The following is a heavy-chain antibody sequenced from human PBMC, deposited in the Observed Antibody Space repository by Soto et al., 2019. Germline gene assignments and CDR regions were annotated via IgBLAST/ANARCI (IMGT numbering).Heavy chain of an antibody. V-gene: IGHV3-23*01. CDR3: ARDLLFSVATIDEPNYYFDY. CDR1: GLSFSIYA. Sequence: GGSLRLSCAASGLSFSIYAMSWVRQAPGKGLEWVATIRKNIENTHYADSVRGRFTISRDNSRNSLYLQMNSLRAEDTAVYYCARDLLFSVATIDEPNYYFDYWGQGTLVTVSS. D-gene: IGHD5-12*01. CDR2: IRKNIENT. J-gene: IGHJ4*02.